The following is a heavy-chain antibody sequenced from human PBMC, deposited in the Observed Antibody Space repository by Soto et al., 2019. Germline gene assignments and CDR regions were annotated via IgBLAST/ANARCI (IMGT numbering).Heavy chain of an antibody. CDR1: GYTFTSYD. Sequence: QVQLVQSGAEVKKPGASVKVSCKASGYTFTSYDINWVRQATGQGLEWMGWMNPNSGNTGYAQKFQGRVTMTRNTSISTAYMELSSLRSEDTAVYYCARWNTMVRGVPDYIRNWGQGTLVTVSS. V-gene: IGHV1-8*01. CDR3: ARWNTMVRGVPDYIRN. CDR2: MNPNSGNT. D-gene: IGHD3-10*01. J-gene: IGHJ4*02.